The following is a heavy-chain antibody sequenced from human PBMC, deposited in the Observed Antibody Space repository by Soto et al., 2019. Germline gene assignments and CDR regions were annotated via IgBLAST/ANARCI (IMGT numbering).Heavy chain of an antibody. CDR1: GGSVSSSSCY. CDR2: IYYSGST. Sequence: SETLSLTCTVSGGSVSSSSCYWGWIRQPPGKGLEWIGSIYYSGSTYYNPSLKSRVTISVDKSKNQFSLKLSSVTAADTAVYYCAGGISSSWYVVLNHWGQGTLVTVSS. J-gene: IGHJ5*02. V-gene: IGHV4-39*07. CDR3: AGGISSSWYVVLNH. D-gene: IGHD6-13*01.